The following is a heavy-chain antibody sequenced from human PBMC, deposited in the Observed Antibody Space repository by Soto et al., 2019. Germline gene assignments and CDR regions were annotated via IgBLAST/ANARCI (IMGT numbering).Heavy chain of an antibody. CDR2: IYYSGST. J-gene: IGHJ3*02. CDR3: ARSQYYYDSSGYLAVDAFDI. D-gene: IGHD3-22*01. Sequence: SETLSLTCTVSGGSISSYYWCWIRQPPGKGLDWIGYIYYSGSTNYNPSLKSRVTISVDTSKNQFSLKLSSVTAADTAVYYCARSQYYYDSSGYLAVDAFDIWGQGTMVTVSS. CDR1: GGSISSYY. V-gene: IGHV4-59*01.